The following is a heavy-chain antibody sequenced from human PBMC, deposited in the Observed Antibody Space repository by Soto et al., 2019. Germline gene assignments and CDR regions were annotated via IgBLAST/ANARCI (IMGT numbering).Heavy chain of an antibody. CDR1: GFTFSYYA. CDR2: ISGIRDYI. Sequence: GGSLRLSCAASGFTFSYYALHWVRRAPGKGLEWVSSISGIRDYIRYADSVKGRFTISSDNAKTSLYLQMNSLTAEDTAVYYCAREGVHNYNEYYFDYWGQGTLVTVSS. CDR3: AREGVHNYNEYYFDY. D-gene: IGHD3-22*01. V-gene: IGHV3-21*06. J-gene: IGHJ4*02.